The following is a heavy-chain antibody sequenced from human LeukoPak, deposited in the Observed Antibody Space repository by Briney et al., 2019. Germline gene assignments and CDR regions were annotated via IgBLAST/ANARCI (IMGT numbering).Heavy chain of an antibody. D-gene: IGHD6-13*01. J-gene: IGHJ4*02. V-gene: IGHV1-58*01. Sequence: SVKVSCKASGFTFTSSAVQWVRQARGRRLEWIGWIVVASGNTNYAQKFQERVTITRDMSTSTAYMELSSLRSEDTAVYYCAAGLRSSSWYYFDYWGQGALVTVSS. CDR2: IVVASGNT. CDR1: GFTFTSSA. CDR3: AAGLRSSSWYYFDY.